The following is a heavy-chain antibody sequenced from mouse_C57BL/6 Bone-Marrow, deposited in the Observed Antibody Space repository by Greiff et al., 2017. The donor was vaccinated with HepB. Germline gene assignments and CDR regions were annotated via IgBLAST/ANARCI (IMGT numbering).Heavy chain of an antibody. CDR2: IYPRSGNT. D-gene: IGHD1-1*01. V-gene: IGHV1-81*01. Sequence: QVQLQQSGAELARPGASVKLSCKASGYTFTSYGISWVKQRTGQGLEWIGEIYPRSGNTYYNEKFKGKATLTADKSSSTAYMELRSLTSEDSAVYFCARRSLTTVVATDWYVDVWGTGTTVTVSS. CDR3: ARRSLTTVVATDWYVDV. CDR1: GYTFTSYG. J-gene: IGHJ1*03.